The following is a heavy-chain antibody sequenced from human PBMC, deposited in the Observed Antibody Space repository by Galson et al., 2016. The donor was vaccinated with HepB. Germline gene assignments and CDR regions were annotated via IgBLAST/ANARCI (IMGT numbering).Heavy chain of an antibody. D-gene: IGHD2-15*01. CDR2: ISASDAST. CDR3: VKDARVGWTFDY. Sequence: SLRLSCAASGFTFRSYAMNWVRQTPGKGLEWVSTISASDASTFYADSVKGRFTVSRDNSRNTLYLQMNSLRAEDTAVYYGVKDARVGWTFDYWGQGTLVTVSS. V-gene: IGHV3-23*01. J-gene: IGHJ4*02. CDR1: GFTFRSYA.